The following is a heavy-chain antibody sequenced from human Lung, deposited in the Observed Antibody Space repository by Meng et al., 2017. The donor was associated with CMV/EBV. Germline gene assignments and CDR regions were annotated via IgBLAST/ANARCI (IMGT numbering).Heavy chain of an antibody. V-gene: IGHV1-2*02. CDR3: ARATENFVVEPPAILFDY. D-gene: IGHD2-2*02. CDR2: INPNSGAT. CDR1: YTFAGYS. Sequence: YTFAGYSQHWVRQAPGQGLEWMGWINPNSGATNFAQKLQGRVTMTRDTSISTAYMELRRLTSDDTAVYYCARATENFVVEPPAILFDYWGQGTLVTVSS. J-gene: IGHJ4*02.